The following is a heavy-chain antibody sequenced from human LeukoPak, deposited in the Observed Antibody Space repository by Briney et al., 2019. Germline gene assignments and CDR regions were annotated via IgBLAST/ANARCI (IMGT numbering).Heavy chain of an antibody. CDR3: ARVGEGDYAFDY. CDR2: MNPNSGNT. CDR1: GYTFTSYG. V-gene: IGHV1-8*03. D-gene: IGHD4-17*01. Sequence: ASVTVSCKASGYTFTSYGISWVRQAPGQGLEWMGWMNPNSGNTGYAQKFQGRVTITRNTSMSTAYMELSSLRSEDTAVYYCARVGEGDYAFDYWGQGTLVTVSS. J-gene: IGHJ4*02.